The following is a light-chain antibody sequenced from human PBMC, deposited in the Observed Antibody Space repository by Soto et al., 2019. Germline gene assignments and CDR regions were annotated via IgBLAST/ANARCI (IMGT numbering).Light chain of an antibody. V-gene: IGKV4-1*01. CDR2: WAS. Sequence: DVVMTQSPDSLAVSLGERATINCKFSHSVLNSSNNKNYLAWYQQKPGQPPKLLIYWASTRESGVPDRFSGSGSGTDFTLTISSLQAEDVAVYYCQQYDDTPRTFGQGTKVEIK. CDR3: QQYDDTPRT. CDR1: HSVLNSSNNKNY. J-gene: IGKJ1*01.